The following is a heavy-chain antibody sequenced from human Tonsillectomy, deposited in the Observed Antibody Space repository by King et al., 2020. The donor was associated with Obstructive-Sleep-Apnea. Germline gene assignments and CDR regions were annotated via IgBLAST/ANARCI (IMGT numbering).Heavy chain of an antibody. CDR1: GYTFTSYA. CDR2: ISGYNGDT. D-gene: IGHD6-19*01. J-gene: IGHJ4*02. V-gene: IGHV1-18*01. Sequence: QLVQSGAEVKKPGASVKVSCETSGYTFTSYAITWVRQAPGQGLEWMGWISGYNGDTYYAQNLQGRVTMTTDTSTSTVYMELRSLKSDDTAVYYCARGAVAGTRLLDYWGQGTLVTVSS. CDR3: ARGAVAGTRLLDY.